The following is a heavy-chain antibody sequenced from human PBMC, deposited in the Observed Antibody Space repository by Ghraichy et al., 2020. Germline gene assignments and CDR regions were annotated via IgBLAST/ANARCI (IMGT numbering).Heavy chain of an antibody. CDR3: ARVGCSSTSCHHYYYGMDV. Sequence: SETLSLTCTVSGGSISSYYWSWIRQPPGKGLEWIGYIYYSGSTNYNPSLKSRVTISVDTSKNQFSLKLSSVTAADTAVYYCARVGCSSTSCHHYYYGMDVWGQGTTVTVSS. V-gene: IGHV4-59*01. D-gene: IGHD2-2*01. CDR1: GGSISSYY. CDR2: IYYSGST. J-gene: IGHJ6*02.